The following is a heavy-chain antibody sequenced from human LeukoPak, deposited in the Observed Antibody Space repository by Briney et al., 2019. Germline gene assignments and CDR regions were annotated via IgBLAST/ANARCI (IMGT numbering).Heavy chain of an antibody. D-gene: IGHD6-13*01. V-gene: IGHV4-39*01. J-gene: IGHJ4*02. CDR2: IYYSGST. Sequence: KPSETLPLTCTVSGGSISSSSYYWGWIRQPPGKGLEWIGSIYYSGSTYYNPSLKSRVTISVDTSKNQFSLKLSSVTAADTAVYYCARDNNSSSWFYWGQGTLVTVSS. CDR1: GGSISSSSYY. CDR3: ARDNNSSSWFY.